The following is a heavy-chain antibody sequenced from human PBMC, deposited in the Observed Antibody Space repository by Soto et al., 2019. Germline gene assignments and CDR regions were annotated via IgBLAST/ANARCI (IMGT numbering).Heavy chain of an antibody. CDR1: GFTFSSYA. CDR3: AKDSIVVVPAATIFDY. V-gene: IGHV3-23*01. J-gene: IGHJ4*02. CDR2: ISGSGGST. D-gene: IGHD2-2*01. Sequence: PGGSLRLSCAASGFTFSSYAMSWVRQAPGKGLEWVSAISGSGGSTYYADSVKGRFTISRDNSKNTLYLQMNSLRAEDTAVYYCAKDSIVVVPAATIFDYWGQGTLVTVSS.